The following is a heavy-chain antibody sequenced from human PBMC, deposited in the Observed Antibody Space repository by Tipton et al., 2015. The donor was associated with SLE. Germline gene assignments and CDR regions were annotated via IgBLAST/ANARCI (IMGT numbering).Heavy chain of an antibody. CDR3: ARAPGDGAAFDI. J-gene: IGHJ3*02. D-gene: IGHD3-10*01. V-gene: IGHV4-38-2*02. Sequence: LRLSCTVSGGSISSYYWSWIRQPPGKGLEWIGSIYHSGSTYYNPSLKSRVTISVDTSKNQFSLKLSSVTAADTAVYYCARAPGDGAAFDIWGQGTMVTVSS. CDR2: IYHSGST. CDR1: GGSISSYY.